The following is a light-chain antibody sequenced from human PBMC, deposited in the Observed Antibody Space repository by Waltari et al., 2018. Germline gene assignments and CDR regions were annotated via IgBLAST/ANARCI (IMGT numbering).Light chain of an antibody. Sequence: DIQMTQSPSTLSASGGDRVTITFRASQSISSWLAWYQQKPGKAPKLLIYKASSLESGVPSRLSGSGSGTEFTLTISSLQPDDFATYYCQQYNSYSYTFGQGTKLEIK. V-gene: IGKV1-5*03. CDR3: QQYNSYSYT. CDR2: KAS. J-gene: IGKJ2*01. CDR1: QSISSW.